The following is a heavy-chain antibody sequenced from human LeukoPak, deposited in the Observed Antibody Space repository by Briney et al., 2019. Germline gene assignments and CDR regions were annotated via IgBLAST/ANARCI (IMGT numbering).Heavy chain of an antibody. J-gene: IGHJ3*02. Sequence: PSETLSLTCTVSGGSINSYYWSWIRQAPGKGLEWIGYIYYTGGEINYNPSLKRCLTISVDTSENQLSLMLTSVPAADTAVYYCARQPAGTAAFDIWAQGTVVTVSS. CDR2: IYYTGGEI. V-gene: IGHV4-59*08. CDR1: GGSINSYY. D-gene: IGHD1-14*01. CDR3: ARQPAGTAAFDI.